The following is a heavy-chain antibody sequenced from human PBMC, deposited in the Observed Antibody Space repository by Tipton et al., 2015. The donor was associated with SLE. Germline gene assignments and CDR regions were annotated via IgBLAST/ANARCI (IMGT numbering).Heavy chain of an antibody. CDR1: GGSVSWRGYY. CDR3: ARHPGASFDF. V-gene: IGHV4-31*03. Sequence: TLSLTCTVSGGSVSWRGYYWSWIRQHPGKGLEWIGYIHDSGATFYNPSLRSRSAISVDTSQNQFSLRLTSATAADTAIYYCARHPGASFDFWGQGILVTVSS. CDR2: IHDSGAT. J-gene: IGHJ4*02.